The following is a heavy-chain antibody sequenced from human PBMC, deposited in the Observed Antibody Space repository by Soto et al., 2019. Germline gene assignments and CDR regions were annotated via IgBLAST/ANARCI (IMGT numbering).Heavy chain of an antibody. J-gene: IGHJ6*02. CDR3: AMVDVYVTPSPQDV. V-gene: IGHV1-18*01. CDR1: GYTFTRYG. Sequence: QVQLVQSGAEVKNPGASVKVSCKASGYTFTRYGIGWARQAPGQGLEWMGWINTYNGNTNYAQNVQGRVTLTTDTXPLTAYMELRSLRSNDTAIYYCAMVDVYVTPSPQDVWGQGTTVIVSS. CDR2: INTYNGNT. D-gene: IGHD3-16*01.